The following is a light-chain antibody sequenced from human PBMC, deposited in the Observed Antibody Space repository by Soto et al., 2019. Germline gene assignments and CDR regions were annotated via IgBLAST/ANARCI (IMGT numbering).Light chain of an antibody. CDR3: QQYGTSPLYT. CDR2: ATY. CDR1: QSVSSGY. V-gene: IGKV3-20*01. Sequence: VVTQSPGTLSLSPGERATLSCRAGQSVSSGYLAWYQQKPGQAPKLLIYATYTRSTGIPDRFSGSGSGTDFTLTISRLQPEDFAVYYCQQYGTSPLYTFGHGTKLEIK. J-gene: IGKJ2*01.